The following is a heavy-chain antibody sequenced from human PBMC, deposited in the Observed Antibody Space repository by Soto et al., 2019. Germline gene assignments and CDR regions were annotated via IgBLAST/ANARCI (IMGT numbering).Heavy chain of an antibody. J-gene: IGHJ4*02. CDR3: ARDPLGFWSGYIN. CDR1: GYTFTSYY. Sequence: QVQLVQSGAEVKKPGASVKVSCKASGYTFTSYYMHWVRQAPGQGLEWMGIINPSGGSTSYAQKCQGRVTMTRDTSTSTVYMELSSLRSEDTAVYYCARDPLGFWSGYINWGQGTLVTVS. CDR2: INPSGGST. D-gene: IGHD3-3*01. V-gene: IGHV1-46*03.